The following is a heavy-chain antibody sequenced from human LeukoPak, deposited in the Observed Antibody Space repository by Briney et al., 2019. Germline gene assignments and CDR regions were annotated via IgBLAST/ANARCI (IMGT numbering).Heavy chain of an antibody. CDR3: AIDYYDGSGSYYDY. CDR1: GFTFANAW. J-gene: IGHJ4*02. V-gene: IGHV3-23*01. D-gene: IGHD3-10*01. Sequence: GGSLRLSCAASGFTFANAWMSWVRQAPGKGLEWVSAISGSGTTTYYADSVKGRFTISRDNSKNTRYLQMNSLRAEDTAVYYCAIDYYDGSGSYYDYWGQGTLITVSS. CDR2: ISGSGTTT.